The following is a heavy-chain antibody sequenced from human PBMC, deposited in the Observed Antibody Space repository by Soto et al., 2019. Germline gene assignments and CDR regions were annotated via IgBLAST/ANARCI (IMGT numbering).Heavy chain of an antibody. CDR2: ISYDGSNK. Sequence: QVQLVESGGGVVQPGRSLRLSCAASGFTFSGYGMHWVRQAPGKGLEWVALISYDGSNKYYADSVRGRFTISRDNSQNTLYLQMNSLRVEDTAVYYCAKVGNWNYPHYPEDWGQGTRVTVCS. D-gene: IGHD1-7*01. V-gene: IGHV3-30*18. CDR1: GFTFSGYG. J-gene: IGHJ4*02. CDR3: AKVGNWNYPHYPED.